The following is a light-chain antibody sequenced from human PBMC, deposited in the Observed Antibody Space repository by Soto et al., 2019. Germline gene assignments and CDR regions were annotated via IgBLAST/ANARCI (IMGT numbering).Light chain of an antibody. CDR2: EVR. CDR1: SSDIGSYNY. V-gene: IGLV2-14*01. J-gene: IGLJ1*01. Sequence: QSALTQPASVSGSPGQSITISCTGTSSDIGSYNYVAWYQQFPGKTPKLIIYEVRNRPSGASCRFSGSTSGHTTSLTISGLKAEDEADYYCISYRGSDTSYVFGTGTKVTVL. CDR3: ISYRGSDTSYV.